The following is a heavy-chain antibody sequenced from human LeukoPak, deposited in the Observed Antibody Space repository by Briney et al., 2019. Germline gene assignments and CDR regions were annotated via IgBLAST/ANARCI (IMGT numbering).Heavy chain of an antibody. D-gene: IGHD5-12*01. V-gene: IGHV3-48*03. CDR3: ARAVATIADFDY. CDR2: ISSSGSTI. CDR1: GFTFSSYE. Sequence: GGSLRLSCAASGFTFSSYEMNWVRQAPGKGLEWVSYISSSGSTIYYADSVKGRFTISRGNAKNSLYLQMNSLRAEDTAVYYCARAVATIADFDYWGQGTLVTVSS. J-gene: IGHJ4*02.